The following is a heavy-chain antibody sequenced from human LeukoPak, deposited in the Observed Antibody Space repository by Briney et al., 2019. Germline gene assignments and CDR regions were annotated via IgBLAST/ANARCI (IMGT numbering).Heavy chain of an antibody. D-gene: IGHD5-24*01. CDR2: VSYDGSNK. CDR3: ASLRDGYNNLDY. CDR1: GFTFSSYG. J-gene: IGHJ4*02. Sequence: GGSLRLSCAASGFTFSSYGMHWVRQAPGKGLEWVAVVSYDGSNKYYADSVKGRFTISRDNSKNTLYLQMNSLRAEDTAVYYCASLRDGYNNLDYWGQGTLVTVSS. V-gene: IGHV3-30*03.